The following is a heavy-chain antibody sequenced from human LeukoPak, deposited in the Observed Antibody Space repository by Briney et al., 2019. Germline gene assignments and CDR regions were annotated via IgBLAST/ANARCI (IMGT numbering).Heavy chain of an antibody. V-gene: IGHV4-39*07. CDR3: ARVMAARREDLDWFDP. Sequence: SETLSLTCTVSGGSISSSGSYWGWIRQPPGKELEWIGSIYYSGTTYNPSLKSRVTISVDSSKNQFSLNLTSVNAADTAVYYCARVMAARREDLDWFDPWGQGTLVTVSS. D-gene: IGHD6-6*01. CDR2: IYYSGTT. J-gene: IGHJ5*02. CDR1: GGSISSSGSY.